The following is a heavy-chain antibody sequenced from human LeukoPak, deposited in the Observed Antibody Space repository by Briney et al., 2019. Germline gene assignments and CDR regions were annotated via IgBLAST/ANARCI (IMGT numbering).Heavy chain of an antibody. J-gene: IGHJ4*02. CDR3: ARVTDWNDFDY. D-gene: IGHD1-1*01. CDR2: IYTSGST. CDR1: GGSISSGSYY. V-gene: IGHV4-61*02. Sequence: PSETLSLTCTVSGGSISSGSYYWSWIRQPAGKGLEWIGRIYTSGSTNYNPSLKSRVTMSVDTSKNQFSLKLSSVTAADTAVYYCARVTDWNDFDYWGQGTLVTVSS.